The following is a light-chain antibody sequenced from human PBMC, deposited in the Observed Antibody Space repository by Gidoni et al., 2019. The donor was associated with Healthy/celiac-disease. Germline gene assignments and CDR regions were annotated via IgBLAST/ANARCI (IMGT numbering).Light chain of an antibody. Sequence: DIQMTRSPSSLSASVVERVTITCRASQSISSYLNWYQQKPGKAPKLLIYAASSLQSGVPSRFSGSGSGTDFTLTISSLQPEDFATYYCQQSYSTPKTFGQXTKVEIK. CDR3: QQSYSTPKT. V-gene: IGKV1-39*01. CDR1: QSISSY. J-gene: IGKJ1*01. CDR2: AAS.